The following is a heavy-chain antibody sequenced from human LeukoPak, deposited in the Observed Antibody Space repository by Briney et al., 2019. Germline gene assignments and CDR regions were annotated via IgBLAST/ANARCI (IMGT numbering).Heavy chain of an antibody. Sequence: SGGSLRLSCAASGFTFSSYAMSWVRQAPGKGLEWVSAISGSGGSTYYADSVKGRLTISRDNSKNTLYLQMNSLRAEDTAVYYCAKVVEMATISDAFDIWGQGTMVTVSS. V-gene: IGHV3-23*01. D-gene: IGHD5-24*01. CDR3: AKVVEMATISDAFDI. CDR2: ISGSGGST. CDR1: GFTFSSYA. J-gene: IGHJ3*02.